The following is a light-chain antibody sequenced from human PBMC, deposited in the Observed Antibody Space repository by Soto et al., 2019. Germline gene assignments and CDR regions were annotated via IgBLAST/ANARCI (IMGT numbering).Light chain of an antibody. V-gene: IGKV1-39*01. J-gene: IGKJ1*01. CDR1: QSISNY. CDR3: PQSYSTPRT. Sequence: DIQMTQSPSSLSASVGDRVTITCRASQSISNYLNWYQQKPGKAPKLLMFAASSLQSGVPSRFSGGESGTDFTLTISSLQPEDFATYYCPQSYSTPRTFGQGTEVEIK. CDR2: AAS.